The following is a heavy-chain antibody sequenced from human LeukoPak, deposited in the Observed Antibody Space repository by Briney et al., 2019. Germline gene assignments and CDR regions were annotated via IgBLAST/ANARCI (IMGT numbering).Heavy chain of an antibody. D-gene: IGHD2-21*01. CDR2: ISSSGSTI. CDR3: AKAPVTTCRGAYCYPFDY. Sequence: GGSLRLSCAASGFTFSDYYMSWIRQAPGKGLEWVSYISSSGSTIYYADSVKGRFTISRDSSKNTLFLQMNRLRPEDAAVYYCAKAPVTTCRGAYCYPFDYWGQGTLVTVSS. J-gene: IGHJ4*02. V-gene: IGHV3-11*01. CDR1: GFTFSDYY.